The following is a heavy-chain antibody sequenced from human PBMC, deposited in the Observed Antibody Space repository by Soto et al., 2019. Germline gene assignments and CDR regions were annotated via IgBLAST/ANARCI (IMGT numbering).Heavy chain of an antibody. CDR3: ARGYRRSWYGPNWFDP. CDR1: GYTFTSYA. D-gene: IGHD6-13*01. V-gene: IGHV1-3*01. Sequence: ASVKVSCKASGYTFTSYAMHWVRQAPGQRLEWMGWINAGNGNTKYSQKFQGRVTITRDTSASTAYMELSSLRSEDTAVYYCARGYRRSWYGPNWFDPWGQGTLVTISS. CDR2: INAGNGNT. J-gene: IGHJ5*02.